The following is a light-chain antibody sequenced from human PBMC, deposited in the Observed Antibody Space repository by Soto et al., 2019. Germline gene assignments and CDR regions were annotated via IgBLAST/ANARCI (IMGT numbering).Light chain of an antibody. CDR3: QQYVSALIT. V-gene: IGKV3-20*01. CDR1: QSVSSSS. Sequence: DTVLTQSPGTLSLSQGERATLSCRASQSVSSSSLAWYQQKPGQAPRLLIYGASNRANGIPDTFTGSGSGTDFTLTIIRLEPEDFAVYYCQQYVSALITFGQGTRLEI. J-gene: IGKJ5*01. CDR2: GAS.